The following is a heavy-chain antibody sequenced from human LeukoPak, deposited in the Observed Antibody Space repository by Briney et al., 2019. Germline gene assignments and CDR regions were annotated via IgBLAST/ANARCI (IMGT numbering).Heavy chain of an antibody. D-gene: IGHD6-19*01. V-gene: IGHV4-34*01. Sequence: PSETLSLTCAVYGEPFTDYYWSWIRQPPGKGLEWIGEINRSGTTYYNPSLTSRVTISVDTSKNQLSLKLISVTAADTAVYYCARAVAPDYWGQGTLVTVSS. CDR2: INRSGTT. J-gene: IGHJ4*02. CDR1: GEPFTDYY. CDR3: ARAVAPDY.